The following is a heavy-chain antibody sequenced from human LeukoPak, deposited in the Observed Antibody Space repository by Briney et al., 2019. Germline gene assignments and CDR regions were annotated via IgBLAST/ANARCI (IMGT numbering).Heavy chain of an antibody. CDR3: ARDNGGTAMAYYYYYHMDV. Sequence: GASVKVSCKASGYTFTSYDINWVRQATGQGLEWMGWMNPNSGNTGYAQKFQGRVTMTRNTSISTAYMELSSLRSEDTAVYYCARDNGGTAMAYYYYYHMDVWGKGTTVTISS. CDR2: MNPNSGNT. J-gene: IGHJ6*03. D-gene: IGHD5-18*01. V-gene: IGHV1-8*01. CDR1: GYTFTSYD.